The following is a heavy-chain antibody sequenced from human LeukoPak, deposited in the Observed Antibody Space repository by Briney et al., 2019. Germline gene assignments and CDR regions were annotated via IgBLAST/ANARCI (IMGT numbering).Heavy chain of an antibody. D-gene: IGHD3-10*01. J-gene: IGHJ5*02. CDR3: AREITMVRVPNWFDP. CDR1: GYTFTSYY. CDR2: INPSGGST. V-gene: IGHV1-46*01. Sequence: GASVKVSCKASGYTFTSYYMHWVRQAPGQGLEWMGIINPSGGSTSYAQKFQGRVTITADKSTSTAYMELSSLRSEDTAVYYCAREITMVRVPNWFDPWGQGTLVTVSS.